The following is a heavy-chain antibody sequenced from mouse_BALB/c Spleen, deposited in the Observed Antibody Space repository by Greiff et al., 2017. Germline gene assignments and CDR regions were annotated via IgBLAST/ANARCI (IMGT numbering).Heavy chain of an antibody. V-gene: IGHV1S81*02. CDR3: TRMYGSWFAY. D-gene: IGHD1-2*01. CDR1: GYTFTSYY. CDR2: INPSNGGT. Sequence: VQLQQSGAELVKPGASVKLSCKASGYTFTSYYMYWVKQRPGQGLEWIGEINPSNGGTNFNEKFKSKATLTVDKSSSTAYMQLSSLTSEDSAVYYCTRMYGSWFAYWGQGTLVTVSA. J-gene: IGHJ3*01.